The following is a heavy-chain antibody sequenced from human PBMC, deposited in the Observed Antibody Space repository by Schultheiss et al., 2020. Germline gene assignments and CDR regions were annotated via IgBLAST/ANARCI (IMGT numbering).Heavy chain of an antibody. D-gene: IGHD2-15*01. CDR3: ARHDIVVVVAATWFDY. CDR2: INHSGST. Sequence: GSLRLSCAASGFTFSNAWMSWVRQAPGKGLEWVGEINHSGSTNYNPSLKSRVTISVDTSKNQFSLKLSSVTAADTAVYYCARHDIVVVVAATWFDYWGQGTLVTVSS. J-gene: IGHJ4*02. V-gene: IGHV4-34*01. CDR1: GFTFSNAW.